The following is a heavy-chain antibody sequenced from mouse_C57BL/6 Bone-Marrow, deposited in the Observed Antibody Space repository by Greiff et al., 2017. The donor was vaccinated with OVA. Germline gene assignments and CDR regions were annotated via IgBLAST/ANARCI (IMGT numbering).Heavy chain of an antibody. CDR2: FLPGSGST. CDR3: ARERYYGSILYYAMDY. Sequence: QVQLQQSGAELMKPGASVKLSCKATGYTFTGYWLEWVKQRPGHGLAWIGEFLPGSGSTYYNEKFKGKATFTADTSSNTAYMQLSSLTTEDSAIYYCARERYYGSILYYAMDYWVQGTSVTVSS. D-gene: IGHD1-1*01. CDR1: GYTFTGYW. V-gene: IGHV1-9*01. J-gene: IGHJ4*01.